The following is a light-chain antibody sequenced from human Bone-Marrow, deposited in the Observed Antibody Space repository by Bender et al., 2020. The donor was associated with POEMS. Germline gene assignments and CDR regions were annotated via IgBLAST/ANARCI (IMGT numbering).Light chain of an antibody. CDR3: QSYDSRLTRV. V-gene: IGLV2-14*03. CDR1: SSDVGGYES. J-gene: IGLJ3*02. Sequence: QSALTQPASVSGSPGQSVTISCTGTSSDVGGYESVSWYQQHPGNAPKVLISDVSVRAPGISNRIPSSKSGKTAFLTVSGLQPEDEADYYCQSYDSRLTRVFGGGTKLSVL. CDR2: DVS.